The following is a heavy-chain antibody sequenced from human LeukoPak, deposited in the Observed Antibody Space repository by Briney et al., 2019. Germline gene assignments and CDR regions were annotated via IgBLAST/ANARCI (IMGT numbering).Heavy chain of an antibody. CDR3: ARLSLRGSSAWN. J-gene: IGHJ4*02. CDR1: GDSISTSSDY. V-gene: IGHV4-39*01. D-gene: IGHD6-19*01. Sequence: SETLSLTCTVSGDSISTSSDYWGWMRQPPGKGLEWIGYFYYGGSTYYTPSLKSRVTISVDTSNNQFSLRLYSVTAADTAVYYCARLSLRGSSAWNWGQGTLVTVSS. CDR2: FYYGGST.